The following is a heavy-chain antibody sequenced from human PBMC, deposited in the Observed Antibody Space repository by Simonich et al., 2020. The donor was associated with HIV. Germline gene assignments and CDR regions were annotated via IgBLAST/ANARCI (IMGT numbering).Heavy chain of an antibody. CDR3: ARGRRWAYY. CDR1: GVSFSGYY. V-gene: IGHV4-34*01. J-gene: IGHJ4*02. CDR2: INHSGST. Sequence: QVQLQQWGAGLLKPSETLSLTCAVYGVSFSGYYWSWIRQPPGKGLEWIGEINHSGSTNYNPSLKSRVTISVDTSKNQFSLKLSSVTAADTAVYYCARGRRWAYYWGQGTLVTVSS. D-gene: IGHD6-13*01.